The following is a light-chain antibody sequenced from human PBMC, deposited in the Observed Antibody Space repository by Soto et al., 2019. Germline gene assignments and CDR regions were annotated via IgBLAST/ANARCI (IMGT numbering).Light chain of an antibody. Sequence: QSVLTQPPSVSGAPGQSVTISCTGSSSNFGAGNDVQWYQQLPGTAPKLLIFGNNNRPSGVPDRFSGSKSGTSASLAISGRQAEDEADYYCQSYDSSLRAYVFGTGTKVTVL. CDR2: GNN. V-gene: IGLV1-40*01. J-gene: IGLJ1*01. CDR3: QSYDSSLRAYV. CDR1: SSNFGAGND.